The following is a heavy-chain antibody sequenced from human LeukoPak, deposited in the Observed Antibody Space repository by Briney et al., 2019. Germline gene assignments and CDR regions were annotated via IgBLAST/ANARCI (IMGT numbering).Heavy chain of an antibody. Sequence: PGGSLRLSCAATGFTFSSHSMNWVRQAPGMGLEWVSYISSGSATIYYADSVKGRFTISRDNAKNSLYLQISGLRDEDTAVYYCASGSYGQFDYWGQGTLVTVSS. D-gene: IGHD3-16*01. CDR2: ISSGSATI. CDR1: GFTFSSHS. CDR3: ASGSYGQFDY. J-gene: IGHJ4*02. V-gene: IGHV3-48*02.